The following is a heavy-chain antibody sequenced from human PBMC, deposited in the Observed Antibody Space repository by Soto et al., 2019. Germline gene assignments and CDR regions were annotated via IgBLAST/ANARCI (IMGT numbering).Heavy chain of an antibody. CDR1: GGSFSSYA. CDR3: AGITMGRGVLRDYYYGMDV. V-gene: IGHV1-69*06. J-gene: IGHJ6*02. CDR2: IIPIFGTA. Sequence: GASVKVSCKASGGSFSSYAISWVRQAPGQGLEWMGGIIPIFGTANYAQKFQGRVTITADKSTSTAYMELSSLRSEDTAVYYCAGITMGRGVLRDYYYGMDVWGQGTTVTVSS. D-gene: IGHD3-10*01.